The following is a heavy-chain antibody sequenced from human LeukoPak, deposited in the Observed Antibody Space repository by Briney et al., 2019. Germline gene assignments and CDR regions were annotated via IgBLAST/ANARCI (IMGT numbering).Heavy chain of an antibody. D-gene: IGHD6-19*01. CDR3: ARDVGYSSGWDEYFQH. V-gene: IGHV1-3*01. CDR1: GYTFTSYA. Sequence: GASVKVSCKASGYTFTSYAMHWVRQAPGQRLEWMGWINAGNGNTKYSQKFQGRVTITRDTSASTAYMELSSLRSEDTAVYYCARDVGYSSGWDEYFQHWGQGTLVTVSS. J-gene: IGHJ1*01. CDR2: INAGNGNT.